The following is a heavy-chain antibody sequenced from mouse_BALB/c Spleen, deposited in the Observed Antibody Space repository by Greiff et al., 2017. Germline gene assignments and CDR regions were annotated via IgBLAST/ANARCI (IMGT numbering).Heavy chain of an antibody. CDR2: INPSTGYT. CDR3: AREGDSSGYVAY. Sequence: QVQLQQSGAELAKPGASVKMSCKASGYTFTSYWMHWVKQRPGQGLEWIGYINPSTGYTEYNQKFKDKATLTADKSSSTAYMQLSSLTSEDSAVYYCAREGDSSGYVAYWGQGTLVTVSA. CDR1: GYTFTSYW. D-gene: IGHD3-2*01. J-gene: IGHJ3*01. V-gene: IGHV1-7*01.